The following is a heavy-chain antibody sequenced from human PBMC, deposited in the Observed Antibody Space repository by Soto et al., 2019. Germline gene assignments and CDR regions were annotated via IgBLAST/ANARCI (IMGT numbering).Heavy chain of an antibody. J-gene: IGHJ4*02. CDR1: GGSITEYY. D-gene: IGHD3-9*01. CDR3: ARWPYDILEAPFDF. Sequence: SETLSLTCTVSGGSITEYYWSWIRQPPGKGLEWIGYIFHNGRANYNPSLKSRVNISVDTSKNQFSLNLSSVTAADTAVYFCARWPYDILEAPFDFWGQGVLVTVSS. CDR2: IFHNGRA. V-gene: IGHV4-59*08.